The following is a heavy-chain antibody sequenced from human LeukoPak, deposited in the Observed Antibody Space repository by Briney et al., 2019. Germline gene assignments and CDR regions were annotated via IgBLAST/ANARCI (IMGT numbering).Heavy chain of an antibody. V-gene: IGHV4-59*01. Sequence: PSETLSLTCTVSGGSISDYYWCWVRQPPGMGLEWIGYIYYSGNTNYNPSLKSRVAISVDTSKNQFSLRLSSVTAADTAVYLCARVSCTTTSCPGWFDSWGQGTLVTVSS. CDR1: GGSISDYY. D-gene: IGHD2-2*01. CDR3: ARVSCTTTSCPGWFDS. CDR2: IYYSGNT. J-gene: IGHJ5*01.